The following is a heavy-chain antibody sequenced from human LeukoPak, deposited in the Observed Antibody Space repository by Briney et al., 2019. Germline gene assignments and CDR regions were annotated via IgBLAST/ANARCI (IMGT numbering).Heavy chain of an antibody. V-gene: IGHV3-15*04. CDR3: TTDEDWNYARKDV. CDR2: TVSEIDGGTT. CDR1: GFTFNYAW. D-gene: IGHD1-7*01. Sequence: GGSLRLSCAASGFTFNYAWMSWVRQVPGKGLEWVGQTVSEIDGGTTDYATPVKGRFTISRDDSKSTLYLQMNSLKIKDTAVYYCTTDEDWNYARKDVWGQGATVIVSS. J-gene: IGHJ6*02.